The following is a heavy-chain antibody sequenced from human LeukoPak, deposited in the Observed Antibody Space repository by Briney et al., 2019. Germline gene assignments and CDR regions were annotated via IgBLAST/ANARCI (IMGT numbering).Heavy chain of an antibody. CDR3: ARAVHKVVKYYYYMDV. V-gene: IGHV4-39*07. Sequence: SETLSLTCSVSGDSISTSNSYWGWIRQPPGRGLEWIGSIYYSGNTYYNASLKSRVTISVDTSKNQFSLKLSSVTAADTAVYYCARAVHKVVKYYYYMDVWGKGTTVTVSS. CDR1: GDSISTSNSY. CDR2: IYYSGNT. D-gene: IGHD2-15*01. J-gene: IGHJ6*03.